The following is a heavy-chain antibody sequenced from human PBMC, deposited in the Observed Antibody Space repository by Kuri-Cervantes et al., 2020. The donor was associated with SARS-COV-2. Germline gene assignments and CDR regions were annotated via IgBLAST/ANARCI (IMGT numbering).Heavy chain of an antibody. J-gene: IGHJ4*02. Sequence: SETLSLTCTVSGGSISSYYWSWIRQPPGKGLEWIGYIYYSGSTNYNPSLKSRVTISVDTSKNQFSLKLSSVTAADTALYYCARTYGSGTPPSYWGQGTLVTVSS. CDR3: ARTYGSGTPPSY. CDR1: GGSISSYY. D-gene: IGHD3-10*01. V-gene: IGHV4-59*12. CDR2: IYYSGST.